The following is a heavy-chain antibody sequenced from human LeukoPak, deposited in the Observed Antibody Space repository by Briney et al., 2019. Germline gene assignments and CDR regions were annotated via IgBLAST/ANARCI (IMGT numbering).Heavy chain of an antibody. J-gene: IGHJ2*01. CDR1: GFTVSNTY. Sequence: GGSLRLSCAASGFTVSNTYMSWVRQAPGKGLEWVSLIYSGGGTYSADSVKGRFTISRDISKNTLYLQMNSLRAEDTAVYYCARAGFDYGGNSDSYFDLWGRGTLVTVSS. V-gene: IGHV3-53*01. D-gene: IGHD4-23*01. CDR3: ARAGFDYGGNSDSYFDL. CDR2: IYSGGGT.